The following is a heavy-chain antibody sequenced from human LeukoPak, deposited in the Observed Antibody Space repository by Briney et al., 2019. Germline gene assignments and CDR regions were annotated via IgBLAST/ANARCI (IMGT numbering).Heavy chain of an antibody. D-gene: IGHD5-18*01. CDR2: INPNSGGT. J-gene: IGHJ4*02. CDR3: AGLYVDTGRNDY. CDR1: GYTFTVYY. Sequence: ASVKVSCKASGYTFTVYYMHWVRQAPGQGLEWMGWINPNSGGTNYAQKFQGRVTMHRNTSISTAYMELSRQSSDDPAVYYSAGLYVDTGRNDYWGQGTLVTVSS. V-gene: IGHV1-2*02.